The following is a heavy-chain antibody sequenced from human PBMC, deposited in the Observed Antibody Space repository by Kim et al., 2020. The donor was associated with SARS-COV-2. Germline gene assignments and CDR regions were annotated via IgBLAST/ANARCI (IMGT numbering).Heavy chain of an antibody. CDR3: ARHSDYDSRSSPPSEWRHFDY. V-gene: IGHV5-51*01. J-gene: IGHJ4*02. CDR1: GYSFTNYW. Sequence: GESLKISCKGSGYSFTNYWIGWVRQMPGKGLEWMGIIYPGDSETTNTKYSPSSQGQVTISADKSIGTAYLQWSSLRASDTATYYCARHSDYDSRSSPPSEWRHFDYWGQGPLVTVSS. D-gene: IGHD3-10*01. CDR2: IYPGDSETTNT.